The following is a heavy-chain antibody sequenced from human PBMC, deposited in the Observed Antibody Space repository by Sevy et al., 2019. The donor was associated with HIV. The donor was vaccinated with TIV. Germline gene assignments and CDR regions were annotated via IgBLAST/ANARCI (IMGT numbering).Heavy chain of an antibody. V-gene: IGHV3-30*02. D-gene: IGHD1-1*01. CDR2: IRNDGSNE. CDR1: GFAFSAYG. CDR3: ATRWTPGY. J-gene: IGHJ4*02. Sequence: GGSLRLSCAASGFAFSAYGMHWVRQAPGKGLEWVAFIRNDGSNEFYAHSVRGRFTISRDNSNNTLFLQMNSLRADDTAVYYCATRWTPGYWGQGTLVTVSS.